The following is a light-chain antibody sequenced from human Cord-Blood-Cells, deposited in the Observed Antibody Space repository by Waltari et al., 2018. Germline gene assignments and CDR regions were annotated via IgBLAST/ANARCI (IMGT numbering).Light chain of an antibody. J-gene: IGLJ1*01. CDR3: SSYAGSYYV. CDR2: EVS. Sequence: QSALTQPPSASGSPGQSVTISCTGTSSDVGGYTYVSWYQQPPGKAPKLMIYEVSKRPSGVPDRFSGSKSGNTASLTVAGLQAEDEADYYCSSYAGSYYVLGTGTKVTVL. CDR1: SSDVGGYTY. V-gene: IGLV2-8*01.